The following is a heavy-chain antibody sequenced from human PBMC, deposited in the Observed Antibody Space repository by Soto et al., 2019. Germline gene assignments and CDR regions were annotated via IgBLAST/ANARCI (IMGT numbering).Heavy chain of an antibody. D-gene: IGHD3-22*01. CDR3: AKGSGYYYDSSGYYPNWFDP. CDR1: GLTFDDYA. Sequence: EVQLVESGGGLVQPVRSLRLSCAASGLTFDDYAMHWVRQAPGKGLEWVSGISWNSGSIGYADSVKGRFTISRDNDKNSLYLQMNRLSAEDTALYYWAKGSGYYYDSSGYYPNWFDPWGQGTLVTVSS. J-gene: IGHJ5*02. V-gene: IGHV3-9*01. CDR2: ISWNSGSI.